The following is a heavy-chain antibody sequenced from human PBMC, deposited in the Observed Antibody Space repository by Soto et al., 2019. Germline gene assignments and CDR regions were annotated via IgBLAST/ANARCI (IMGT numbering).Heavy chain of an antibody. D-gene: IGHD3-10*01. V-gene: IGHV6-1*01. CDR1: GDSVSSDSAA. J-gene: IGHJ6*02. CDR2: TYYRSKWSN. Sequence: PSQTLSLTCAISGDSVSSDSAAWSWIRQPPSRGLEWLGRTYYRSKWSNDYAVSVKSRITINPDTSKNQFSLHLYSVTPEDTAVYYCAGVPWFRGMDVWGQGTPVTVSS. CDR3: AGVPWFRGMDV.